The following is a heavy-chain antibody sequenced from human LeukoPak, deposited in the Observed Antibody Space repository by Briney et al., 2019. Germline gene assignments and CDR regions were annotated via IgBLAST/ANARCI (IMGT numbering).Heavy chain of an antibody. V-gene: IGHV3-23*01. D-gene: IGHD4-23*01. CDR1: GFTFSNHA. CDR2: ISGSGGST. Sequence: GGSLRLSCAASGFTFSNHAKTWVRQAPGRGLEWVSSISGSGGSTKYADSVKGRFTISRDNSKNTLFLQMNSLRAEDTAAYYCAKDPSRYGGNSGYFDYWGQGTLVTVSS. CDR3: AKDPSRYGGNSGYFDY. J-gene: IGHJ4*02.